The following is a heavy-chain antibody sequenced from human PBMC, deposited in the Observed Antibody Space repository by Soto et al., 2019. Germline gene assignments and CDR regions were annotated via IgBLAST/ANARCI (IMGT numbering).Heavy chain of an antibody. CDR2: INPNSGGT. CDR1: GYTFTGYY. Sequence: QVQLVQSGAEVKKPGASVKVSCKASGYTFTGYYMHWVRQAPGQGLEWMGWINPNSGGTNYAQKFQGWVTMTRDTSISTAYMELSRLRSDDTAVYYCARDRLVGAYYYYYYGMDVWGQGTTVTVSS. J-gene: IGHJ6*02. D-gene: IGHD6-19*01. V-gene: IGHV1-2*04. CDR3: ARDRLVGAYYYYYYGMDV.